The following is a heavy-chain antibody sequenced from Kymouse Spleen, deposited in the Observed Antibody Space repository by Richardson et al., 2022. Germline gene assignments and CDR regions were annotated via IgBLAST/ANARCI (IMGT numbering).Heavy chain of an antibody. CDR2: INSDGSST. Sequence: EVQLVESGGGLVQPGGSLRLSCAASGFTFSSYWMHWVRQAPGKGLVWVSRINSDGSSTSYADSVKGRFTISRDNAKNTLYLQMNSLRAEDTAVYYCAREGIQRDYDILTGYYSHYYYYYGMDVWGQGTTVTVSS. J-gene: IGHJ6*02. V-gene: IGHV3-74*01. CDR1: GFTFSSYW. D-gene: IGHD3-9*01. CDR3: AREGIQRDYDILTGYYSHYYYYYGMDV.